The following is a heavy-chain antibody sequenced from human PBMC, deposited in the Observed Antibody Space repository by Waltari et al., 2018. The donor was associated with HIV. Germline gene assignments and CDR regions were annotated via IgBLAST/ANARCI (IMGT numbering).Heavy chain of an antibody. CDR3: AKVDTHGYLPYN. V-gene: IGHV3-21*01. D-gene: IGHD5-12*01. CDR1: GFTFSGHT. Sequence: EVQLVESGGGLVKPGGSLRLSCAASGFTFSGHTMNWVRQAPGKGLECVSSISSIGTYIDYVDSVQGRFTISRDNAKNSLYLQMNSLRVEDTAIYYCAKVDTHGYLPYNWGQGTLVTVSS. J-gene: IGHJ4*02. CDR2: ISSIGTYI.